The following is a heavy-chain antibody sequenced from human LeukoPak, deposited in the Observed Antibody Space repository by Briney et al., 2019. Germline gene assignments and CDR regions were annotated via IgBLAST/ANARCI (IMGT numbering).Heavy chain of an antibody. J-gene: IGHJ5*02. CDR2: TYYRSKWYN. V-gene: IGHV6-1*01. D-gene: IGHD3-22*01. CDR1: GDSVSSNSAA. CDR3: ARGTIYDSSGYYYHNWFDP. Sequence: SQTLSLTCAISGDSVSSNSAACNWIRQSPSRGLEWLGRTYYRSKWYNDYAVSVKSRITINPDTSKNQFSLQLNSVTPEDTAVYYCARGTIYDSSGYYYHNWFDPWGQGTLVTVSS.